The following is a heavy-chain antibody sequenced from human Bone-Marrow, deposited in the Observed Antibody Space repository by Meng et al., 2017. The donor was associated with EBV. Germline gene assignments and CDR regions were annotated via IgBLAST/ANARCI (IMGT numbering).Heavy chain of an antibody. J-gene: IGHJ4*02. CDR1: GGSFSGYY. CDR2: INHSGST. Sequence: RRGGAGLLKPSETLPPPCAVYGGSFSGYYWSWIRQPPGKGLEWIGEINHSGSTNYNPSLKSRVTISVDTSKNQFSLKLSSVTAADTAVYYCASWASSIAARPPYYWGQGTLVTVSS. D-gene: IGHD6-6*01. V-gene: IGHV4-34*01. CDR3: ASWASSIAARPPYY.